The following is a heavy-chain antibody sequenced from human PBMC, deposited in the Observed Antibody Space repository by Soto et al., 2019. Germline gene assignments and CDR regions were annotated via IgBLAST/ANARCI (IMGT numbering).Heavy chain of an antibody. CDR3: TRHPGGDDSSGYYYYY. V-gene: IGHV3-73*02. CDR1: GFTFSGSA. CDR2: IRSKANSYAT. Sequence: EVQLVESGGGLAQPGGSLKLSCAASGFTFSGSAMHWVRQASGKGLEWVGRIRSKANSYATAYAASVKGRFTISRDDSKNTAYLQMNSLKTEDTAVYYCTRHPGGDDSSGYYYYYWGQGTLVTVSS. D-gene: IGHD3-22*01. J-gene: IGHJ4*02.